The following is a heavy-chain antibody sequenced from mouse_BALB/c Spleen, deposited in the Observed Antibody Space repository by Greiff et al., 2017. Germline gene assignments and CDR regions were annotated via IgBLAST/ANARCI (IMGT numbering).Heavy chain of an antibody. V-gene: IGHV5-4*02. CDR3: ARDDHYYFAY. CDR1: GFTFSDYY. J-gene: IGHJ3*01. CDR2: ISDGGSYT. Sequence: EVKVVESGGGLVKPGGSLKLSCAASGFTFSDYYMYWVRQTPEKRLEWVATISDGGSYTYYPDSVKGRFTISRDNAKNNLYLQMSSLKSEDTAMYYCARDDHYYFAYWGQGTLVTVSA. D-gene: IGHD1-2*01.